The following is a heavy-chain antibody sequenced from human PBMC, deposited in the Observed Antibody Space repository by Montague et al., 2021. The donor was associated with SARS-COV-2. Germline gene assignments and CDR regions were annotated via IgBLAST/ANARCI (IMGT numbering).Heavy chain of an antibody. CDR3: ARHALGYFDWLNDGYFGY. D-gene: IGHD3-9*01. CDR2: IYHSGST. J-gene: IGHJ4*02. Sequence: SETLSLTCTVYGGSFSSYYWSWIRQSPGKGLEWIGYIYHSGSTNYNPSLKSRVTISVDTSKNQFSLKLTSVTAADTAVYYCARHALGYFDWLNDGYFGYWGQGTLVTVSS. V-gene: IGHV4-59*08. CDR1: GGSFSSYY.